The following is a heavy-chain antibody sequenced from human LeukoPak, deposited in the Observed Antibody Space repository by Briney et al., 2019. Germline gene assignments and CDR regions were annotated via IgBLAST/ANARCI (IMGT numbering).Heavy chain of an antibody. CDR3: ARLPTDRLAFDY. V-gene: IGHV4-39*01. J-gene: IGHJ4*02. CDR2: ISYSGST. CDR1: GGSISSNSYY. Sequence: PSETLSLTCTVSGGSISSNSYYWGWIRQPPGKGLEWIASISYSGSTYYSPSLKSRVTISVDTSKNQFSLKLSSVTAADTAVYYCARLPTDRLAFDYWGQGTLVTVSS. D-gene: IGHD3-9*01.